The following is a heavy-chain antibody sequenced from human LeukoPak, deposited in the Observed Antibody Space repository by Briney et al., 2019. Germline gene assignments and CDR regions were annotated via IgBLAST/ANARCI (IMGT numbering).Heavy chain of an antibody. V-gene: IGHV3-15*01. D-gene: IGHD4-17*01. CDR3: TTNYGDYSRPVDY. J-gene: IGHJ4*02. CDR1: GFTFSNAW. Sequence: KTVGSLRLSCAASGFTFSNAWMSWVRQAPGKGLESVGRIKSKTDGGTTDYAAPEKGRFTISRDDSKNTRYLQMNSLKTEDTAVYYCTTNYGDYSRPVDYWGQGTLVTVSS. CDR2: IKSKTDGGTT.